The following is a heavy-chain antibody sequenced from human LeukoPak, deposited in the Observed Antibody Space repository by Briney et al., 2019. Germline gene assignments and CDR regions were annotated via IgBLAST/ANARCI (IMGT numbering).Heavy chain of an antibody. CDR3: AREGVKYYYDSSGYYRFDY. Sequence: GGSLRLSCAASGFTFSSYAMHWVRQAPGKGLEWVAVISYDGSNKYYADSVKGRFTISRDNSKNTLYLQMNSLRAEDTAVYYCAREGVKYYYDSSGYYRFDYWGQGTLVTVSS. CDR2: ISYDGSNK. D-gene: IGHD3-22*01. CDR1: GFTFSSYA. J-gene: IGHJ4*02. V-gene: IGHV3-30-3*01.